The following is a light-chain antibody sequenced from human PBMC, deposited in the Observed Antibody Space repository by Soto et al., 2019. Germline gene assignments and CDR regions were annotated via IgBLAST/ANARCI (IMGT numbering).Light chain of an antibody. CDR1: SSNIGSDT. CDR3: AAWDDSLNGWV. CDR2: SND. V-gene: IGLV1-44*01. J-gene: IGLJ3*02. Sequence: QSVLTQPPSASGTTGQRVTISCSGSSSNIGSDTVNWYRQLPGTAPKLLIYSNDQRPSGVPDRFSGSKSGTSASLAISGLQSEDEADYYCAAWDDSLNGWVFGGGTKLTVL.